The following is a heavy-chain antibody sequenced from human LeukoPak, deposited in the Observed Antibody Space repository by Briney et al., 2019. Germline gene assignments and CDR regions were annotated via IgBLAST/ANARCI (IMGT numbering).Heavy chain of an antibody. CDR3: AKDSRYSSGLD. J-gene: IGHJ4*02. CDR1: GFTFVSYA. Sequence: GGSLRLSCAASGFTFVSYAMSWVRQDPGKGLEWVSAISGSGGSTYYADSVKGRFTISRDNSKNTLYLQMNSLRTEDTAVYYCAKDSRYSSGLDWGQGTLVTVSS. V-gene: IGHV3-23*01. D-gene: IGHD6-19*01. CDR2: ISGSGGST.